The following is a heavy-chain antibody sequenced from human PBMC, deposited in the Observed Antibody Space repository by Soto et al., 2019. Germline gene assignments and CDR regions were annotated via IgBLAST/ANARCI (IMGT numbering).Heavy chain of an antibody. CDR3: ARDGSVPGKRYCYGMDV. J-gene: IGHJ6*02. D-gene: IGHD2-15*01. CDR2: ISGSGSVI. V-gene: IGHV3-48*02. Sequence: EVQLVESGGGLVQPGESLRVSCAASGFTFSSYAMNWVRQAPGKGLEWLSYISGSGSVIKYADSVKGRVTVSRDYAKNSLFLQMNSLSDEDTALYYCARDGSVPGKRYCYGMDVWGQGTTVTVSS. CDR1: GFTFSSYA.